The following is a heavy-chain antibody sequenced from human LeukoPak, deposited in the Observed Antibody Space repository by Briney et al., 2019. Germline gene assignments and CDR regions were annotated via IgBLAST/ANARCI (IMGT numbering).Heavy chain of an antibody. CDR1: GFTFSSYA. D-gene: IGHD3-10*01. V-gene: IGHV3-23*01. CDR3: ANRYMVRGVIITSWWY. CDR2: ISGSGDTT. J-gene: IGHJ4*02. Sequence: SGGSLRLSCAASGFTFSSYAMTWVRQAPGKGLEWVSSISGSGDTTFYADSVKGRFTISRDNSKHTLYLQMNSLRVEDTAVYYCANRYMVRGVIITSWWYWGQGTLVTVSS.